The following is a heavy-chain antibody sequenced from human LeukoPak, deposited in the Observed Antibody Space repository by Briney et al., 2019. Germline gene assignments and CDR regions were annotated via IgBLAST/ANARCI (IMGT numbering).Heavy chain of an antibody. Sequence: AXXKVSCKASGYTFTXYAMNWVRQAPGQGLDWMGWINTNTGNPTYSQGFTGRFVFSLDTSVSTAYLQISSLKAEDTAVYYCAREWKAARPPYYFDNWGQGTLVTVSS. J-gene: IGHJ4*02. D-gene: IGHD6-6*01. CDR1: GYTFTXYA. CDR2: INTNTGNP. V-gene: IGHV7-4-1*02. CDR3: AREWKAARPPYYFDN.